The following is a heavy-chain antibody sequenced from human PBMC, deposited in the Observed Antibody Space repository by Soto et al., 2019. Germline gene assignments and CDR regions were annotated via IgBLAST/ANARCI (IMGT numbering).Heavy chain of an antibody. Sequence: QLQESGPGLVKPSETLSLTCNVSGRSMISYYWSWIRQPAGKGLEWIGRVYTGGNTNYNASLKSRVTMSVDTSKCQFSLKLASVNAADTAVYYCAREGNDRHFFFDSWGQGTLVTVSS. D-gene: IGHD3-3*02. V-gene: IGHV4-4*07. J-gene: IGHJ4*02. CDR3: AREGNDRHFFFDS. CDR2: VYTGGNT. CDR1: GRSMISYY.